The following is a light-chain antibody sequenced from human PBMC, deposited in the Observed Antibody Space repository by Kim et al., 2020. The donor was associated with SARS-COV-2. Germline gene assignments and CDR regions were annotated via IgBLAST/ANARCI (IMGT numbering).Light chain of an antibody. CDR3: QQYGGSPKT. V-gene: IGKV3D-20*01. J-gene: IGKJ1*01. Sequence: PGERATLSCGASQTVRSNYLAWYQQKPGLAPRLLIYDASTRATGIPDRFSGSGSGTDFTLTISRLEPEDFAVYYCQQYGGSPKTFGQGTKVDIK. CDR1: QTVRSNY. CDR2: DAS.